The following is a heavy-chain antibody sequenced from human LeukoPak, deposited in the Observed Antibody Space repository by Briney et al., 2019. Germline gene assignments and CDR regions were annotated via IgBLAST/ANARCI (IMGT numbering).Heavy chain of an antibody. CDR1: RFTFSDYY. Sequence: PGGSLRLSCAASRFTFSDYYMGWIRQAPGKGLEWVSYISNSGSPIYYSGSVKGRFTISRDNAKSSLYSQMNSLRAEDTAVYYCARGRSSGWYSQVNFDYWGQGTLVTVSS. CDR2: ISNSGSPI. V-gene: IGHV3-11*04. D-gene: IGHD6-19*01. J-gene: IGHJ4*02. CDR3: ARGRSSGWYSQVNFDY.